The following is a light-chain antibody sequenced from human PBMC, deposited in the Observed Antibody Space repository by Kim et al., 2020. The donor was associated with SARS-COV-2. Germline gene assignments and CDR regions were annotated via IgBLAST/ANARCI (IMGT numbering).Light chain of an antibody. J-gene: IGLJ1*01. Sequence: QSASVSGSPGQSIIISCTGSSSDVGGYNYVSWYQQHPGKAPKLMIYDVNNRPSGVSNRFSGSKSDNTASLTISGLQAEDEADYYCSSYTSSFIPSFGTGTKVTVL. CDR2: DVN. V-gene: IGLV2-14*03. CDR1: SSDVGGYNY. CDR3: SSYTSSFIPS.